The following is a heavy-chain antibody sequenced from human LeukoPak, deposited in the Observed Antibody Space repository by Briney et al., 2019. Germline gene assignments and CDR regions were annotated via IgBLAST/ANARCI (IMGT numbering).Heavy chain of an antibody. V-gene: IGHV1-58*01. J-gene: IGHJ5*02. D-gene: IGHD4-17*01. CDR1: GFTFTRSA. CDR2: IVVGSGNT. Sequence: SVKVSCKASGFTFTRSAVQWVRQARGQRLEWIGWIVVGSGNTNYAQKFRERVTITRDMSTSTAYMELSSLRSEDTAVYYCAAEAGTSYGDYVRFDPWGQGTLVTVSS. CDR3: AAEAGTSYGDYVRFDP.